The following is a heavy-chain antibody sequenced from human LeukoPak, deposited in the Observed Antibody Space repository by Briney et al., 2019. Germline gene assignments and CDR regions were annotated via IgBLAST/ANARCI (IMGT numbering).Heavy chain of an antibody. Sequence: SETLSLTCSVSGDSISSSTYYWGWIRQPPGKGLEWIGSIYYSGSTYYNPSLKSRVTISVDTSKNQFSLKLSSVTAADTAVYYCARAERYYYDSSGYYSNWFDPWGQGTLVTVSS. CDR3: ARAERYYYDSSGYYSNWFDP. D-gene: IGHD3-22*01. J-gene: IGHJ5*02. CDR2: IYYSGST. CDR1: GDSISSSTYY. V-gene: IGHV4-39*07.